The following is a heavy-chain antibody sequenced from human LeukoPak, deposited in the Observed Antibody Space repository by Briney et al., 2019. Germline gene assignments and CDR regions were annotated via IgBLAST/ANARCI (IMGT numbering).Heavy chain of an antibody. CDR2: MSYSGIN. CDR1: GGSIRSYF. CDR3: TREKGAWGYGSSGFDS. V-gene: IGHV4-59*13. Sequence: PSETLSLTCSVSGGSIRSYFWSWIRQTPGKGLEWIGFMSYSGINNYNLSLKSRVTISLDTSRDQFSLRLNSVTAADTAVYYCTREKGAWGYGSSGFDSWGQGILVTVSS. J-gene: IGHJ4*02. D-gene: IGHD3-10*01.